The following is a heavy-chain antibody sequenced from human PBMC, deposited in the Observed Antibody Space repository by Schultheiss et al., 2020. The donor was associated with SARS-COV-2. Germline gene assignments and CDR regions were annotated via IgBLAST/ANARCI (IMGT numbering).Heavy chain of an antibody. Sequence: GGSLRLSCAASGFTFSSYWMHWVRQAPGKGLEWVSRINSDGSSTSYADSVKGRFTISRDNSKNTLYLQMNSLRAEDTAVYYCARRDYGNNYYYMDVWGRGTTVTVSS. CDR1: GFTFSSYW. V-gene: IGHV3-74*01. J-gene: IGHJ6*03. CDR3: ARRDYGNNYYYMDV. D-gene: IGHD4-17*01. CDR2: INSDGSST.